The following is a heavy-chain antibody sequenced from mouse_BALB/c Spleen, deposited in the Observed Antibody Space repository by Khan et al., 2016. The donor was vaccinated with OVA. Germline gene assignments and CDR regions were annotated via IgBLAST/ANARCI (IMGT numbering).Heavy chain of an antibody. CDR2: IRYSGST. Sequence: EVQLQESGPGLVKPSQSLSLTCTVNGYSITSNYAWNWIRQFPGNKLEWMGYIRYSGSTNYNPSLKSRLSITRDTSKNKVFLLLHSVTTADSATYYCARGNYYGYALDYWGQGTSVTVSS. J-gene: IGHJ4*01. V-gene: IGHV3-2*02. D-gene: IGHD1-1*01. CDR1: GYSITSNYA. CDR3: ARGNYYGYALDY.